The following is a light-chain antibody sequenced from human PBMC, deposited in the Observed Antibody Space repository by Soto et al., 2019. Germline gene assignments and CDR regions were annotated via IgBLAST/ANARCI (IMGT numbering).Light chain of an antibody. CDR1: QSINRK. CDR2: GAS. CDR3: QQYNNWPET. J-gene: IGKJ1*01. Sequence: ETVMTQSPPTLSVSPGEKATFSCRASQSINRKLAWYQQKPGQSPRLLIFGASTRATGIPDRFSGSGSGTEFTLTISSLQSEDFAVYYCQQYNNWPETFGQGTKVDIK. V-gene: IGKV3-15*01.